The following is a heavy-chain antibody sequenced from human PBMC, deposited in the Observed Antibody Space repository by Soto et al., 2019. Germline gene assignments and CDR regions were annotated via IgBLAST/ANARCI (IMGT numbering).Heavy chain of an antibody. CDR1: GASISSDNYY. Sequence: QVQLQESGPGLVKPSQTLSLTCTVSGASISSDNYYWGWVRQPPGKGLEWVGYIYYSGSIYYSPSLKSRSAISMDTSKNQLSLRVTSVTAADTAVYYCARLFWSGYAFVYWGQGTLVTVSS. V-gene: IGHV4-31*03. J-gene: IGHJ4*02. D-gene: IGHD3-3*01. CDR2: IYYSGSI. CDR3: ARLFWSGYAFVY.